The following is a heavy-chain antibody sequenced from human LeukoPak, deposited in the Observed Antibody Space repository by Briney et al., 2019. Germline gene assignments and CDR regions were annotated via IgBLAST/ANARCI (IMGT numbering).Heavy chain of an antibody. V-gene: IGHV3-21*01. D-gene: IGHD3-22*01. J-gene: IGHJ4*02. CDR2: ISSSSSYI. CDR3: ARDSAYYDITTEFDY. CDR1: GFTLSSYA. Sequence: GGSLRLSCAASGFTLSSYAMSWVRQAPGKGLEWVSSISSSSSYIYYADSVKGRFTISRDNAKNSLYLQMNSLRAEDTAVYYCARDSAYYDITTEFDYWGQGTLVTVSS.